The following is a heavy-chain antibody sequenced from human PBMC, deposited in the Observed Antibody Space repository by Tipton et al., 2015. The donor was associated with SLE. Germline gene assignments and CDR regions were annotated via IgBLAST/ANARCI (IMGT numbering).Heavy chain of an antibody. CDR3: VRERKYVVRFRELVAPDL. V-gene: IGHV4-34*01. Sequence: TLSLTCAVYGGSFNDYYWSWIRQPPGKGLEWIGEVTQSGATNYNPSLKSRVTISVDTSKNQFSLKLSSVTAADTAVYYCVRERKYVVRFRELVAPDLWGQGTAITVSS. CDR1: GGSFNDYY. J-gene: IGHJ3*01. D-gene: IGHD1-26*01. CDR2: VTQSGAT.